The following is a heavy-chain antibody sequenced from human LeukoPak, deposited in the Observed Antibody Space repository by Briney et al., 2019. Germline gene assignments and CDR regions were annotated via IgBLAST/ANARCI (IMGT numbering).Heavy chain of an antibody. V-gene: IGHV4-38-2*02. Sequence: SETLSLTCTVSGYSISSGYYWGWIRQPPGKGLEWIGSIYHSGSTYYNPSLKSRVTISVDTSKNQFSLKLSSVTAADTAVYYCARAYYDFWSGYCNYFDYWGQGTLVTVSS. J-gene: IGHJ4*02. CDR3: ARAYYDFWSGYCNYFDY. CDR2: IYHSGST. CDR1: GYSISSGYY. D-gene: IGHD3-3*01.